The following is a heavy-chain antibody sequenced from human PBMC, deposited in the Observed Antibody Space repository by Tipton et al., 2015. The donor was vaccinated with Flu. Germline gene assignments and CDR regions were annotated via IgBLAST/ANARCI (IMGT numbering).Heavy chain of an antibody. CDR3: ARRKAAKAAFDI. Sequence: TLSLTCAVYGESFSGYYWSWIRQTPGKGLEWIGEINHSGSTNYNPSLKSRVTISVDTSKNQFSLKLSSVTAADTAVYYCARRKAAKAAFDIWGQGTMVTVSS. V-gene: IGHV4-34*01. CDR1: GESFSGYY. J-gene: IGHJ3*02. CDR2: INHSGST. D-gene: IGHD2-15*01.